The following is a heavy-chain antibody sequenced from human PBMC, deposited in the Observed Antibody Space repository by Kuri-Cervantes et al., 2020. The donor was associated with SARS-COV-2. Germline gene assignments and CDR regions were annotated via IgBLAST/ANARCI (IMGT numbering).Heavy chain of an antibody. J-gene: IGHJ4*02. CDR2: ISSSSSYI. CDR1: GGSFSGYY. V-gene: IGHV3-21*01. D-gene: IGHD5-12*01. Sequence: ETLSLTCAVYGGSFSGYYWSWIRQPPGKGLEWVSSISSSSSYIYYADSVKGRFTISRDNAKNSLYLQMNSLRAEDTAVYYCARGGYSGYGPFDYWGQGTLVTVSS. CDR3: ARGGYSGYGPFDY.